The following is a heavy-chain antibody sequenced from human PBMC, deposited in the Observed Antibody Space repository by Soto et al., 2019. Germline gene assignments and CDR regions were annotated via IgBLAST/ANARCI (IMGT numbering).Heavy chain of an antibody. J-gene: IGHJ6*02. Sequence: ASVKVSCKASGYTFTSYVISWVRQAPGQGPEWMGWISVYNGNTNYAQKLQGRVTMTTDTSTSTAYMELRSLRSDDTAVYYCARGYSGYDPTRDYYYYYGMDVWG. CDR1: GYTFTSYV. CDR3: ARGYSGYDPTRDYYYYYGMDV. D-gene: IGHD5-12*01. V-gene: IGHV1-18*01. CDR2: ISVYNGNT.